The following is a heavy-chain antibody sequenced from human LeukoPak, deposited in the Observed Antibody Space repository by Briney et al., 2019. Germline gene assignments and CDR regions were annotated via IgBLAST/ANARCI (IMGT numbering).Heavy chain of an antibody. CDR2: ISADNGYT. D-gene: IGHD3-16*01. CDR1: GYTFTSYG. V-gene: IGHV1-18*01. Sequence: ASVKVSCKASGYTFTSYGISWVRQAPGQGLEWMGWISADNGYTNYAQNLQGRVTMTTDTSTSTAYMEMRSLTSDDTAVYYCARDWGAWGPNYCFEYWGQGTLVIVSS. CDR3: ARDWGAWGPNYCFEY. J-gene: IGHJ4*02.